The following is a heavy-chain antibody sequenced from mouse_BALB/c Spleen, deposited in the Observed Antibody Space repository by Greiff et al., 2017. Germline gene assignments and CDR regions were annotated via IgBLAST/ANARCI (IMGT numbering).Heavy chain of an antibody. V-gene: IGHV10-1*02. J-gene: IGHJ1*01. CDR1: GFTFNTYA. CDR2: IRSKSNNYAT. Sequence: EVKLEESGGGLVQPKGSLKLSCAASGFTFNTYAMNWVRQAPGKGLEWVARIRSKSNNYATYYADSVKDRFTISRDDSQSMLCLQMNNLKTEDTAMYYCVRPPPGTGGYFDVWGAGTTVTVSS. CDR3: VRPPPGTGGYFDV. D-gene: IGHD4-1*01.